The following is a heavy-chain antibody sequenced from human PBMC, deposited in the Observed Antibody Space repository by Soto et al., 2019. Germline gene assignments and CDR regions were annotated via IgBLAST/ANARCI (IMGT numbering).Heavy chain of an antibody. J-gene: IGHJ4*02. CDR2: INAGNGNT. CDR1: GYTFTSYA. Sequence: QVQLVQSGAEVKKPGASVKVSCKASGYTFTSYAMHWVRQAPGQRLEWMGWINAGNGNTKYSQKFQGRVTITRDTSASTAYMELSSLRSEDTAVYYCARGLNGYLHYFDYWGREPWSPSPQ. V-gene: IGHV1-3*01. D-gene: IGHD5-18*01. CDR3: ARGLNGYLHYFDY.